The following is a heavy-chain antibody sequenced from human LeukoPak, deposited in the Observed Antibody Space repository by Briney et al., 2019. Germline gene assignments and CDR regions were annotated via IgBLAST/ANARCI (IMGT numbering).Heavy chain of an antibody. V-gene: IGHV1-18*01. J-gene: IGHJ3*01. CDR2: ISAYNGNT. D-gene: IGHD2-15*01. CDR3: ARVPRRVVVAATDAFDV. Sequence: ASVKVSCKASGYTFTSYGISWVRQAPGQGLEWMGSISAYNGNTNYAQKLQGRVTMTTDTSTSTAYMELRSLRSDDTAVYYCARVPRRVVVAATDAFDVWGQGTMVTVSS. CDR1: GYTFTSYG.